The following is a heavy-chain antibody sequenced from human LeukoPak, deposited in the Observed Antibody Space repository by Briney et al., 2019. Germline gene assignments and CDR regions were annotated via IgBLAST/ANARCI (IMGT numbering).Heavy chain of an antibody. Sequence: GASVKVSCKASGYTFTSYDINWVRQATGQGLEWMGWMNPSSGNTGYAQKFQGRVTMTRNTSISTAYMELSSLRSEDTAVYYCARGRRSYCSGGSCYTENWFDPWGQGTLVTVSS. CDR1: GYTFTSYD. CDR2: MNPSSGNT. J-gene: IGHJ5*02. CDR3: ARGRRSYCSGGSCYTENWFDP. D-gene: IGHD2-15*01. V-gene: IGHV1-8*01.